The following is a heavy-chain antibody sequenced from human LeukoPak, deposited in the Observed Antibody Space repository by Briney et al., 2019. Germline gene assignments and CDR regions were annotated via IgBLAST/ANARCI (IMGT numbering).Heavy chain of an antibody. CDR1: GFTFSSYW. J-gene: IGHJ3*02. V-gene: IGHV3-7*01. Sequence: GGSLRLSCAASGFTFSSYWMSWVRQAPGKGLEWVANIKQDGSEKYYVDSVKGRFTISRDNAKNSLYLQMNSLRAEDTAVYYCAREDSGYVSDAFDIWGQGTMVTVSS. CDR3: AREDSGYVSDAFDI. D-gene: IGHD5-12*01. CDR2: IKQDGSEK.